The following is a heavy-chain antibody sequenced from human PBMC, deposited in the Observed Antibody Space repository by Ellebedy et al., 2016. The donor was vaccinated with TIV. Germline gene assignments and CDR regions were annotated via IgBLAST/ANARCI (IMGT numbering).Heavy chain of an antibody. CDR2: IYYSGST. CDR1: GGSISSYY. V-gene: IGHV4-59*08. J-gene: IGHJ5*02. D-gene: IGHD4-17*01. CDR3: ARSKLGDYEGRLGDWFDP. Sequence: SETLSLXCTVSGGSISSYYWSWIRQPPGKGLEWIGYIYYSGSTNYNPSLKSRVTISVDTSKNQFSLKLSSVTAADTAVYYCARSKLGDYEGRLGDWFDPWGQGTLVTVSS.